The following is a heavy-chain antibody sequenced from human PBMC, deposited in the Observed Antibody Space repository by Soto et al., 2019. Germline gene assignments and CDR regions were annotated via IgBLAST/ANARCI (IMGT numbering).Heavy chain of an antibody. CDR1: GGTFSSYA. V-gene: IGHV1-69*06. Sequence: QVQLVQSGAEVKKPGSSVKVSCKASGGTFSSYAISWVRQAPGQGLEWMGGIIPIFGTANYAQKFQGRVTITADKSTSTAYMELSSLRSEDTAVYYCARVRYSSGWFLITYNWFDPWGQGTLVTVSS. CDR3: ARVRYSSGWFLITYNWFDP. J-gene: IGHJ5*02. CDR2: IIPIFGTA. D-gene: IGHD6-19*01.